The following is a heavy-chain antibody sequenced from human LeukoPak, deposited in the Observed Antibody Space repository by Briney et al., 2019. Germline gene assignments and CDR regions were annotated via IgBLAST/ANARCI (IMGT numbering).Heavy chain of an antibody. V-gene: IGHV4-39*01. CDR1: GGSISSSSYY. CDR2: IYYSGST. CDR3: YYYDSRGEGDH. Sequence: SETLSLTCTVSGGSISSSSYYWGWIRRPPGKGLEWIGSIYYSGSTYYNPSLKSRVTISVDTSKNQFSLKLSSVAAADPAVYYPYYYDSRGEGDHWGQGTLVTVSS. D-gene: IGHD3-22*01. J-gene: IGHJ4*02.